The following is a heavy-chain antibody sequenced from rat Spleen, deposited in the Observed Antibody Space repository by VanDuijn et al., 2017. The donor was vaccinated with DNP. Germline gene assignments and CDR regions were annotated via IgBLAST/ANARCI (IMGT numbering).Heavy chain of an antibody. V-gene: IGHV5-7*01. CDR3: ASRPPPTRGPFDY. CDR2: ISYDGSDI. Sequence: EVQLVESGGGLVQPGRSLKLSCAASGFTFSDYTMAWVRQAPKKGLEWVATISYDGSDIYYRDSVKGRFTMSRDNAKSTLYLQMDSLRSEDTATYYCASRPPPTRGPFDYWGQGVTVTVSS. D-gene: IGHD1-4*01. J-gene: IGHJ2*01. CDR1: GFTFSDYT.